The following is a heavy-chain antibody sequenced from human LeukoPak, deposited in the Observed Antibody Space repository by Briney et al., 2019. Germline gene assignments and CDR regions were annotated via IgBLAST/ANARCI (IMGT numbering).Heavy chain of an antibody. Sequence: SETLSLTCTVSGGSISSGGYYWSWIRQHPGKGLEWIGYIYYSGSTYYNPSLKSRVTISVDTSKNQFSLKLSSVTAADTAVYYCARDRSNSQGHDAFDIWGQGTMVTVSS. CDR1: GGSISSGGYY. CDR3: ARDRSNSQGHDAFDI. J-gene: IGHJ3*02. V-gene: IGHV4-61*08. CDR2: IYYSGST. D-gene: IGHD4-23*01.